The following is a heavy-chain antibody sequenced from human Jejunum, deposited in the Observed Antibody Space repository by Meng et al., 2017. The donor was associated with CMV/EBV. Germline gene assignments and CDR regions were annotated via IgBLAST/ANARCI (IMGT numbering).Heavy chain of an antibody. CDR3: AKYPVGGGGYHDD. Sequence: SGFTFSSSGMYWVRQAPGRGLEWVALIWHDGSNRYYADSVKGRFTISRDNSKNTLYLQMNSLRAEDTAMYHCAKYPVGGGGYHDDWGQGTLVTVSS. J-gene: IGHJ4*02. D-gene: IGHD1-26*01. CDR1: GFTFSSSG. CDR2: IWHDGSNR. V-gene: IGHV3-33*06.